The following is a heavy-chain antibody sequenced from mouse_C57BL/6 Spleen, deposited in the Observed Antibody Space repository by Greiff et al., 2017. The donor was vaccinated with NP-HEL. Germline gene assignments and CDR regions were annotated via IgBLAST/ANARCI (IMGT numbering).Heavy chain of an antibody. CDR2: IYPGGGYT. Sequence: VKLVESGAELVRPGTSVKMSCKASGYTFTNYWIGWAKQRPGHGLEWIGDIYPGGGYTNYNEKFKGKATLTADKSSSTAYMQFSSLTSEDSAIYYCARLGSRYYFDYWGQGTTLTVSS. J-gene: IGHJ2*01. V-gene: IGHV1-63*01. CDR1: GYTFTNYW. D-gene: IGHD1-1*01. CDR3: ARLGSRYYFDY.